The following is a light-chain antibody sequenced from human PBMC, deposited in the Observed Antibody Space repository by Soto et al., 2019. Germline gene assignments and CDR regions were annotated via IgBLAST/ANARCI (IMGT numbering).Light chain of an antibody. CDR1: STDIGYHTY. V-gene: IGLV2-14*01. J-gene: IGLJ1*01. CDR2: EVS. Sequence: QSVLTQPASVSGSPGQSITISCTGTSTDIGYHTYVSWYQQLTGKAPELLIFEVSSRPSGISDRFSGSKSGNTASLTISGLQAEDEADYYCSSYSISDTPYVFGGGTKVTVL. CDR3: SSYSISDTPYV.